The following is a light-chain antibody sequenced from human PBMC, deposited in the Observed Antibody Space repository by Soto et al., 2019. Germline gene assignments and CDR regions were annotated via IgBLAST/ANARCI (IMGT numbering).Light chain of an antibody. CDR1: QSVLYSSTNKNS. Sequence: DIVMTQSPDSLAVSLGERATINCKSSQSVLYSSTNKNSLAWYQQKLGHPPKLLIYWASTRESGVPDRFSGSGSGTDFTLTISGLQAEDVAVYYCQQYYNTPFTFGPGTKVGIK. CDR3: QQYYNTPFT. J-gene: IGKJ3*01. V-gene: IGKV4-1*01. CDR2: WAS.